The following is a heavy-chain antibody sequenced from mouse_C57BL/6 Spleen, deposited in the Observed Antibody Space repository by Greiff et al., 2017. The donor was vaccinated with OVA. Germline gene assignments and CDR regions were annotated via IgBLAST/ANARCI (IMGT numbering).Heavy chain of an antibody. Sequence: QVQLQQPGAELVMPGASVKLSCKASGYTFTSYWMHWVKQRPGQGLEWIGEIDPSDSYTNYNQKFKGKSTLTVDKSSSTAYMQLSSLTSEDSAVYYCARYNGSSYDYWGQGTTLTVSS. CDR2: IDPSDSYT. V-gene: IGHV1-69*01. CDR3: ARYNGSSYDY. J-gene: IGHJ2*01. CDR1: GYTFTSYW. D-gene: IGHD1-1*01.